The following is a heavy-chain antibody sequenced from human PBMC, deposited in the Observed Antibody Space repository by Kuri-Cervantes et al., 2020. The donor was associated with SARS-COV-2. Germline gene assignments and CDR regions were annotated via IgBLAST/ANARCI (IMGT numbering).Heavy chain of an antibody. CDR3: ARASNDFWSGNYFDY. CDR1: GYTFTSYG. CDR2: ISAYNGNT. J-gene: IGHJ4*02. D-gene: IGHD3-3*01. V-gene: IGHV1-18*01. Sequence: ASVKVSCKASGYTFTSYGISWVRQAPGQGLEWMGWISAYNGNTNYAQKLQGRVTMTTDTSISTAYMEMSRLRSDDTAVYYCARASNDFWSGNYFDYWGQGPLVTVSS.